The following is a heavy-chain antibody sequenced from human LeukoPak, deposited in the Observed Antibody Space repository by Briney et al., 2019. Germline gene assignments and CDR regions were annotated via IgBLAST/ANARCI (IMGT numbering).Heavy chain of an antibody. V-gene: IGHV1-3*01. Sequence: GASVKVSCKASGYTFTSYAMHWVRQAPGQRLEWMGWINAGNGNTKYSQKFQGRVTITRDTSASTAYMELSSLRSEDTAVYYCARVAAAYPLYYYYYGMDVWGQGTTVTVSS. J-gene: IGHJ6*02. D-gene: IGHD6-13*01. CDR3: ARVAAAYPLYYYYYGMDV. CDR2: INAGNGNT. CDR1: GYTFTSYA.